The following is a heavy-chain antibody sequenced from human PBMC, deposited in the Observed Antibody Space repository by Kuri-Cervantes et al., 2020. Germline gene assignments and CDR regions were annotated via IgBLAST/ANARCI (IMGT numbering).Heavy chain of an antibody. CDR1: GGSISSSSYY. V-gene: IGHV4-39*01. Sequence: SETLSLTCTVSGGSISSSSYYWGWIRQPPGKGLEWIGSIYYSGSTYYNPSLKSRVTISVDTSKNQFSLELSSVTAADTAVYYCASTNIVGGDYWGQGTLVTVSS. D-gene: IGHD1-26*01. CDR3: ASTNIVGGDY. CDR2: IYYSGST. J-gene: IGHJ4*02.